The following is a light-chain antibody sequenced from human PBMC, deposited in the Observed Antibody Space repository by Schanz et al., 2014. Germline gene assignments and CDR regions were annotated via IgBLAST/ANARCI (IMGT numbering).Light chain of an antibody. CDR2: EVN. Sequence: QSALTQPPSASGSPGQSVTISCTGTSSDVGGYKYVSWYQQHPGKAPKLMIYEVNQRPLGVPDRFSGSKSANTASLTVSGLQAEDEADYYCSAYIRTITSVVFGGGTKLTVL. CDR3: SAYIRTITSVV. CDR1: SSDVGGYKY. J-gene: IGLJ2*01. V-gene: IGLV2-8*01.